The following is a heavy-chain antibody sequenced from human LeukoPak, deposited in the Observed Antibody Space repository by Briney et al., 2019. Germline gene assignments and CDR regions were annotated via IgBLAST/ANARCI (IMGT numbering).Heavy chain of an antibody. V-gene: IGHV3-23*01. CDR3: AKDEYCSGGSCYPEYFQH. Sequence: PGGSLRLSCAASGFTFSSYAMSWVRQAPGKGLEWVSAISGSGGSTYYADSVKGRFTISRDNSKNTLYLQMNSLRAEDTAVYYCAKDEYCSGGSCYPEYFQHWGQGTLATVSS. D-gene: IGHD2-15*01. CDR2: ISGSGGST. CDR1: GFTFSSYA. J-gene: IGHJ1*01.